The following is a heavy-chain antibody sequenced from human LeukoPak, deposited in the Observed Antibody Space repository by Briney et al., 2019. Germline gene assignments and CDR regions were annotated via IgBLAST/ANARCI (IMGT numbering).Heavy chain of an antibody. V-gene: IGHV4-34*01. Sequence: SETLSLTCAVYGGSLSGYYWSWIRQSPGKGLEWIGEINHGGSTNYDPSLKSRVTMSVDTSKNHFSLKLSSVTAADTAVYFCAREGRMSMGIEYWGQGTLVTVSS. CDR3: AREGRMSMGIEY. J-gene: IGHJ4*02. CDR2: INHGGST. CDR1: GGSLSGYY. D-gene: IGHD4/OR15-4a*01.